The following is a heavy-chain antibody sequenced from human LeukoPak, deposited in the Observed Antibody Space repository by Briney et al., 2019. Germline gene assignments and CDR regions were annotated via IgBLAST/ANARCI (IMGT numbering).Heavy chain of an antibody. J-gene: IGHJ4*02. CDR3: ARDLLMVTAIRMFDY. CDR1: GYSISSGYY. Sequence: TSETLSLTCTVSGYSISSGYYWGWIRQPPGKGLEWIGSIYHSGSTYYNPSLKSRVTISVDTSKNQFSLKLSSVTAADTAVYYCARDLLMVTAIRMFDYWGQGTLVTVSS. CDR2: IYHSGST. V-gene: IGHV4-38-2*02. D-gene: IGHD2-21*02.